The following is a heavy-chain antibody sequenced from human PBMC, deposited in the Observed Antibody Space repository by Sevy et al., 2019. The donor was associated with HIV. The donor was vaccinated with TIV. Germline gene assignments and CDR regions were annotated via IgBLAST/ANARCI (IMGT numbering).Heavy chain of an antibody. CDR1: GGSISSYY. CDR3: ARDSTNRVVPAYYGMDV. CDR2: IYTSGST. V-gene: IGHV4-4*07. J-gene: IGHJ6*02. D-gene: IGHD2-2*01. Sequence: SETLSLTCTVSGGSISSYYWSWIRQPAGKGLEWIGRIYTSGSTNYNPSLKSRVTMSVDTSKNQSSLKLSPVTAADTAEYSCARDSTNRVVPAYYGMDVWGQGTTVTVSS.